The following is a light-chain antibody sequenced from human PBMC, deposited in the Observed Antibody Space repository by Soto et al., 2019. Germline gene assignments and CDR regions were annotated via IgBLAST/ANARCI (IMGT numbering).Light chain of an antibody. CDR3: AAWDASLTGYV. CDR2: SND. CDR1: TSNIESKT. J-gene: IGLJ1*01. Sequence: QSVLTQSPSASGTPGQRVTMSCSGSTSNIESKTVNWYRQLPGTAPKLLIYSNDQRPSGVPDRFSGSKSGTSASLAISGLQSEDEADYSCAAWDASLTGYVFGTGTKVTVL. V-gene: IGLV1-44*01.